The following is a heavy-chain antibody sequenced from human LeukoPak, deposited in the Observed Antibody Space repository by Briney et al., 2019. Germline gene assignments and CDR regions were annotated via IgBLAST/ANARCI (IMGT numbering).Heavy chain of an antibody. J-gene: IGHJ4*02. CDR2: IYYSGNT. Sequence: SETLSLTCTVSGASISSYYWSWIRQPPGKGLEWIGYIYYSGNTNYNPSLKSRVTISVDTSKKQFSLKLSSVTAADTAVYHCARVYGYNLYYFDYWGQGTLVTVSS. CDR3: ARVYGYNLYYFDY. CDR1: GASISSYY. V-gene: IGHV4-59*01. D-gene: IGHD5-24*01.